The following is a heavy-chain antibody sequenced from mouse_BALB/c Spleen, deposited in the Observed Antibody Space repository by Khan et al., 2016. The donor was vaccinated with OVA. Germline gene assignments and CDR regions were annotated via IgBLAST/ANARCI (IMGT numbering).Heavy chain of an antibody. CDR2: INTYIGEP. J-gene: IGHJ1*01. D-gene: IGHD6-2*01. Sequence: QIQLVQSGPELKKPGETVKISCKASGYTFTNYGMNWVKQAPGKGLKWMGWINTYIGEPTYADDFKGRFVFSLETSASTAYLQISNLKNEDMTTYFCARISSCWYSDVWGAGTTVTVSS. CDR1: GYTFTNYG. V-gene: IGHV9-1*02. CDR3: ARISSCWYSDV.